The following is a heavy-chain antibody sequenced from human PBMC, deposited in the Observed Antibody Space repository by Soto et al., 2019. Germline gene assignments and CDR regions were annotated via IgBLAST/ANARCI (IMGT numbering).Heavy chain of an antibody. D-gene: IGHD2-2*01. V-gene: IGHV3-74*01. CDR3: VRGPLDIPLTPAAMLY. CDR2: INNDGSDT. CDR1: GFSFSSYW. J-gene: IGHJ4*02. Sequence: EVQLVESGGDLVQPGGSLRLSCVVSGFSFSSYWMHWVRQAPGKGLMWVSRINNDGSDTNYADFVKGRFTISRDNARNTLYLEMASLRVEDTAAYSCVRGPLDIPLTPAAMLYWGQGTLVTVSS.